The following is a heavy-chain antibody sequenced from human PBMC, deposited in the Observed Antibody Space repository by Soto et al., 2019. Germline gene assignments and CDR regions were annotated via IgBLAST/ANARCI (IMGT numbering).Heavy chain of an antibody. CDR3: AKGGQLLTEGGGY. D-gene: IGHD2-2*01. CDR2: ISWNSGSI. Sequence: EVQLVESGGGLVQPGRSLRLSCAASGFTFDDYAMHWVRQAPGKGLEWVSGISWNSGSIGYADSVKGRFTISRDNAKNSLYLQMNRLRVEDAALYYCAKGGQLLTEGGGYWGQGTLVTVSS. J-gene: IGHJ4*02. V-gene: IGHV3-9*01. CDR1: GFTFDDYA.